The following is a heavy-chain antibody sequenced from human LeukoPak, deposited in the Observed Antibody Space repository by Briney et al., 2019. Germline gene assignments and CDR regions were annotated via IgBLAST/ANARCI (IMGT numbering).Heavy chain of an antibody. J-gene: IGHJ4*02. CDR1: GFTFTNYW. D-gene: IGHD3-3*01. Sequence: GALRLSCAASGFTFTNYWMSWVRQAPGKGLELVANIKQDRSEKYYVDSVKGRFTISRDNAKNSLYLQMNSLRAEDTAVYYCARLREIPVFGVVTKSTSYFDYWGQGTLVTVSS. V-gene: IGHV3-7*01. CDR2: IKQDRSEK. CDR3: ARLREIPVFGVVTKSTSYFDY.